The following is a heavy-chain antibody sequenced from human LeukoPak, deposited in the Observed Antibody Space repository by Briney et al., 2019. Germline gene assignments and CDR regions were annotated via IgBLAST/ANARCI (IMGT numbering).Heavy chain of an antibody. CDR2: SSSGGSAI. J-gene: IGHJ4*02. D-gene: IGHD6-19*01. CDR3: ATTRYSSASYSVY. Sequence: GGSLRLSCAASGFTFSDYYTSWIRQAPGKGLEWVSYSSSGGSAIYYADSVKGRFTISRDNAKNSVYLQMNSLRAEDTAVYYCATTRYSSASYSVYWGQGTLVTVSS. CDR1: GFTFSDYY. V-gene: IGHV3-11*04.